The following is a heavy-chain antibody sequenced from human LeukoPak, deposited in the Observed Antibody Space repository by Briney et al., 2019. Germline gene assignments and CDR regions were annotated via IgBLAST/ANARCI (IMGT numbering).Heavy chain of an antibody. D-gene: IGHD6-13*01. CDR1: GFTFSSYA. CDR2: ISYDGSNK. Sequence: GGSLRLSCAASGFTFSSYAMHWVRQAPGKGLEWVAVISYDGSNKYYADSVKGRFTISRDNSKNTLYLQMNSLRAEDTAVYYCAREASSSSSWSEGFDYWGQGTLVTVSS. CDR3: AREASSSSSWSEGFDY. V-gene: IGHV3-30*04. J-gene: IGHJ4*02.